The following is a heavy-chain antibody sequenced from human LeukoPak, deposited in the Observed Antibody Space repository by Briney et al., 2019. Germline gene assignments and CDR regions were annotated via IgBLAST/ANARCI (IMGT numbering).Heavy chain of an antibody. CDR1: GFALSTYW. Sequence: GGSLRLPCVASGFALSTYWMDWVRQAPGKGPVWISHISGDGSRTSYADSVKGRFTLFRDNAKNTLYLQMNSLRAEDTAVYYCGRNRGYDALDYWGQGTLVTVSS. J-gene: IGHJ4*02. CDR3: GRNRGYDALDY. V-gene: IGHV3-74*01. D-gene: IGHD5-12*01. CDR2: ISGDGSRT.